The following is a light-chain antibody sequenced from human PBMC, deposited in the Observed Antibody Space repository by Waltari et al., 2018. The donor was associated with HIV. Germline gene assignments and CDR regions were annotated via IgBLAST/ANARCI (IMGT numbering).Light chain of an antibody. J-gene: IGLJ2*01. V-gene: IGLV1-51*01. CDR2: EKN. CDR1: GTTMRTNY. Sequence: QSLLTQPPSVSAAPRQKVTYSRSRIGTTMRTNYFPWYQQDPGTAPKVLSYEKNKRPSGILDRFSGSKSGASATLCVTGLQTGDEADYDCGAWDSSRIAVVCGGGTKLSV. CDR3: GAWDSSRIAVV.